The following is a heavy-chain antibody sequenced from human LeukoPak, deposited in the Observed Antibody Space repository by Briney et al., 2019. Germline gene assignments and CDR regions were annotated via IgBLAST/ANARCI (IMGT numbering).Heavy chain of an antibody. CDR1: GFTFSSYE. Sequence: TGGSLRLSCAASGFTFSSYEMNWVRQAPGKGLEWVSYISSSGSTIYYADSVKGRFTISRDNAKNSLYLKMNSLRAEDTAVYYCASNSGYRRVPHDYWGQGTLVTVSS. V-gene: IGHV3-48*03. CDR2: ISSSGSTI. J-gene: IGHJ4*02. D-gene: IGHD5-18*01. CDR3: ASNSGYRRVPHDY.